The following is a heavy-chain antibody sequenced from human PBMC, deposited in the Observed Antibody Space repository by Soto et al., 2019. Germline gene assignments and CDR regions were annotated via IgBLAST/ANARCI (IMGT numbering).Heavy chain of an antibody. V-gene: IGHV3-23*01. D-gene: IGHD1-1*01. Sequence: PGGSLRLSCAASGFTFSSYAMSWVRQAPGKGLEWVSAISGSGGSTYYADSVKGRFTISRDNSKNTLYLQMNSRRAEDTAVYYCAKGTGATGGPRYFDYWGQGTLVTVSS. CDR2: ISGSGGST. CDR3: AKGTGATGGPRYFDY. CDR1: GFTFSSYA. J-gene: IGHJ4*02.